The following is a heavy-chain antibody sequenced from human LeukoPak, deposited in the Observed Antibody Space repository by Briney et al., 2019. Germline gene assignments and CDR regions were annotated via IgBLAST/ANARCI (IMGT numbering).Heavy chain of an antibody. D-gene: IGHD3-10*01. CDR1: GGSFSRYY. CDR3: ARTTMVRGVIVGWFDP. V-gene: IGHV4-34*01. CDR2: INHSGST. J-gene: IGHJ5*02. Sequence: PSETLSLTCAVYGGSFSRYYWSWIRQPPGKGLQWIGEINHSGSTNYNPSLKSRVTISVDTSKNQFSLKLSSVTAADTAVYYCARTTMVRGVIVGWFDPWGQGTLVTVSS.